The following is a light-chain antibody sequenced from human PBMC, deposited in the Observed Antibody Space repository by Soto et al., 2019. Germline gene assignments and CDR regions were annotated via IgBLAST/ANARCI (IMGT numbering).Light chain of an antibody. Sequence: DIVMTQSPDSLAVSLGERATINCKSSQSVLYSANNKDHLAWYQQKPGQPPKLLIYWASTRESGVPDRFSGSGSGTDFTLTISSLQAEDVAIYYCKQYYSTPRTFGQGTKLAIK. CDR2: WAS. CDR1: QSVLYSANNKDH. J-gene: IGKJ1*01. V-gene: IGKV4-1*01. CDR3: KQYYSTPRT.